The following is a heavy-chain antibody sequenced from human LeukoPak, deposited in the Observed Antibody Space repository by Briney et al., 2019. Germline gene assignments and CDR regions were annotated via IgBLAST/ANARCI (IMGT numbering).Heavy chain of an antibody. CDR3: ARVYDYCSSTSCYTAFDY. J-gene: IGHJ4*02. D-gene: IGHD2-2*02. V-gene: IGHV4-59*01. CDR2: IYYSGST. Sequence: PSETLSLTCTVSGGSISSYYWSWIRKPPGKGLEWIGYIYYSGSTNYNPSLKSRVTISVDTSKNQFSLKLSSVTAADTAVYYCARVYDYCSSTSCYTAFDYWGQGTLVTVSS. CDR1: GGSISSYY.